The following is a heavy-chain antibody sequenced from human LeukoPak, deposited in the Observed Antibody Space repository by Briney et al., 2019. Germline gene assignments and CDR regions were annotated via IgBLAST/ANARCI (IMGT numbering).Heavy chain of an antibody. CDR1: GFTVSSNY. CDR3: ARDLGYYDSSGYRGSY. D-gene: IGHD3-22*01. Sequence: GGSLRLSCAASGFTVSSNYMSWVRQAPGKGLEWVSVIYSGGSTYYADSVKGRFTISRDNSKSTLYLQMNSLRAEDTAVYYCARDLGYYDSSGYRGSYWGQGTLVTVSS. J-gene: IGHJ4*02. CDR2: IYSGGST. V-gene: IGHV3-66*01.